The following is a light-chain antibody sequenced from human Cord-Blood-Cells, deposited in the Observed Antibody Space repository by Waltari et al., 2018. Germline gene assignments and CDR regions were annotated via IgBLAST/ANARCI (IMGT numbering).Light chain of an antibody. Sequence: WALTQPPSASGSPGQSVIISCTGTSSDVGGYNYVSWYQKHPGKDPKLMIYEVSKRPCGVPYRCSGCKADSTASLTVSGLQTEDEADYYCSSYAGSNNLVFGGGTKLTVL. J-gene: IGLJ2*01. CDR2: EVS. CDR1: SSDVGGYNY. CDR3: SSYAGSNNLV. V-gene: IGLV2-8*01.